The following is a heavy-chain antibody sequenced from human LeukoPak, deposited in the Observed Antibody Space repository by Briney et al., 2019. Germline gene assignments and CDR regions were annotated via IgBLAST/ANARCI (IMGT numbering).Heavy chain of an antibody. CDR3: AREQSDPVAGYIDY. Sequence: ASVKVSCKASGGTFSSYAISWVRQAPGQGLEWMGGIIPIFGTANYAQKFQGRVTITADESTSTAYMELSSLRSEDTAVYYCAREQSDPVAGYIDYWGQGTLVTVSS. CDR2: IIPIFGTA. J-gene: IGHJ4*02. CDR1: GGTFSSYA. D-gene: IGHD6-19*01. V-gene: IGHV1-69*13.